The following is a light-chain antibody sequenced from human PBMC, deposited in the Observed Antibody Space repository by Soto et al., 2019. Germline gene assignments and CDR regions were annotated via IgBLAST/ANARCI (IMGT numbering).Light chain of an antibody. CDR2: AAS. J-gene: IGKJ1*01. CDR1: QSISSY. V-gene: IGKV1-39*01. Sequence: DIPMTQSPSSLSAFVGDRVTITCRASQSISSYLNWYQQKPGKAPKLLIYAASSLQSGVPSRFSGSGSGTDFTLTISSLQREDFATYYCQQSYSTPRTFGQGTRVEIK. CDR3: QQSYSTPRT.